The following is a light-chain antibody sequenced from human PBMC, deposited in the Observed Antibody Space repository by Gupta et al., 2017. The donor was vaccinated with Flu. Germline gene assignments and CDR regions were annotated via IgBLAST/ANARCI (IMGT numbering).Light chain of an antibody. CDR3: TSFKSSKNWGV. Sequence: QSALTQPASVSGSPGHSGNISCTGTSSDVVRSNSVAWYRQHPGTAPNLLIYDDSSRPSGVPRRFSGSKSGTTASLTINGLQAEDEADYYCTSFKSSKNWGVFGAGTKLTVL. V-gene: IGLV2-14*01. J-gene: IGLJ3*02. CDR1: SSDVVRSNS. CDR2: DDS.